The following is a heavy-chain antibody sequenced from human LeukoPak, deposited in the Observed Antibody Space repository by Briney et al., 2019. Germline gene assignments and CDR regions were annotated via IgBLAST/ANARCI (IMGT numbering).Heavy chain of an antibody. D-gene: IGHD4-17*01. J-gene: IGHJ6*03. CDR1: GFTFSAYG. Sequence: KSGGSLRLSCAASGFTFSAYGMSWVRQSPRKGLEWVSGVSGADGTTYYADSVKGRFTISRDNAKNSLYLQMNSLRAEDTAVYYCARDQEVHGDYEGYYYYMDVWGKGTTVTVSS. V-gene: IGHV3-21*01. CDR2: VSGADGTT. CDR3: ARDQEVHGDYEGYYYYMDV.